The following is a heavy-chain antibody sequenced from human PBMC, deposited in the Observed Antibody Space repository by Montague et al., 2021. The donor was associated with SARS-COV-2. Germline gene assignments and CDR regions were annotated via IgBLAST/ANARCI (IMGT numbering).Heavy chain of an antibody. V-gene: IGHV4-4*02. D-gene: IGHD3-22*01. CDR2: IHHSGST. J-gene: IGHJ3*01. Sequence: SETLSLTCAVSGGSISSSNWWSWVRQPPGKGLEWIGEIHHSGSTNYNPSLKSRVTISVVTSKNHFTLKLSSVTAAETAVYYCARLKRYFDSSGSPSAFDFWGQGTKVTVSS. CDR3: ARLKRYFDSSGSPSAFDF. CDR1: GGSISSSNW.